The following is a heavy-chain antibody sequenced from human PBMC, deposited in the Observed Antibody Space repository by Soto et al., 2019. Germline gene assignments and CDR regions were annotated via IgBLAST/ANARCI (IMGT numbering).Heavy chain of an antibody. Sequence: GGSLRLSCTASGFTFGDYAMSWVRQAPGKGLEWVGFIRSKAYGGTTEYAASVKGRFTISRDDSKSIAYLQMNSLKTEDTAVYYCTRVARYYYGSGSDARHYYYGMDVWGQGTTVTVYS. CDR1: GFTFGDYA. CDR3: TRVARYYYGSGSDARHYYYGMDV. V-gene: IGHV3-49*04. J-gene: IGHJ6*02. D-gene: IGHD3-10*01. CDR2: IRSKAYGGTT.